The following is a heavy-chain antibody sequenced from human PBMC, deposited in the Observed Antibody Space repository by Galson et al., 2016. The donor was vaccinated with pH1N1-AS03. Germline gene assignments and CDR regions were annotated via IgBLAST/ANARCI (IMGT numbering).Heavy chain of an antibody. CDR2: ISYDESQK. D-gene: IGHD3-10*02. CDR3: ARSQSFYVDYFDN. V-gene: IGHV3-30*03. J-gene: IGHJ4*02. CDR1: GFTFRSYG. Sequence: SLRLSCADSGFTFRSYGMHWVRQTPGKGLQWVAVISYDESQKLYADSVRGRSTTSRDNSKNTLYLQMNSLRPEDTAVYFCARSQSFYVDYFDNWGQGTLVTVSS.